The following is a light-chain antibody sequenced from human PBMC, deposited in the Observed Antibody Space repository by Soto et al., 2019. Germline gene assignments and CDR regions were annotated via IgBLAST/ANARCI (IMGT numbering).Light chain of an antibody. V-gene: IGLV2-23*02. CDR1: RSDIGSYNS. CDR2: EVT. J-gene: IGLJ3*02. CDR3: FSYAGGSSWV. Sequence: QSVLTQPASVSGSPGQSITISCTGTRSDIGSYNSIAWYQQHPGKAPRVMIFEVTKRPSGISNRFSGSKSGSTASLTISGLQAEAEADYFCFSYAGGSSWVFGGGPKLTVL.